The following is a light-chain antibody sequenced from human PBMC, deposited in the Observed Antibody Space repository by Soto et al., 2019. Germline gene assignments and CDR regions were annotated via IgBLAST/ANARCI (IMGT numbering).Light chain of an antibody. CDR3: HQSFSNPIA. CDR1: ETITKY. V-gene: IGKV1-39*01. Sequence: DIQMTQSPSSLSASVGDTVTITCRASETITKYLNWYQKTPGKAPKLLIYGATSLQSGVPSRFSGSGYATDFTLTIINLQPEDFAEYYCHQSFSNPIAFGQGTRLDLK. J-gene: IGKJ2*01. CDR2: GAT.